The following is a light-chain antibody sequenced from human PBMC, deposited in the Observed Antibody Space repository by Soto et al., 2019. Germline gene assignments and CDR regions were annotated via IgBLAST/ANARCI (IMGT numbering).Light chain of an antibody. V-gene: IGLV2-14*01. CDR2: EVS. J-gene: IGLJ1*01. CDR1: SSYVGGYNY. Sequence: QSVLTQPASVSGSPGQSITISCTGTSSYVGGYNYVSWYQQHPGKAAKLMIYEVSSRPSGVSNRFSGSKSGNTASRTISGLQAEDEADYYCSTYTSSSTLVFGTGTKATV. CDR3: STYTSSSTLV.